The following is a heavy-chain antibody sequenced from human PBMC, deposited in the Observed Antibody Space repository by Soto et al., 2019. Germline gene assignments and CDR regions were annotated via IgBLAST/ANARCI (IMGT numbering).Heavy chain of an antibody. CDR3: ARGLSDTYDSSGYYDN. V-gene: IGHV4-34*01. D-gene: IGHD3-22*01. Sequence: SETLSLTCAVYGGSFSGYYWSWIRQPPGKGLEWIGEINHSGSTNYNPSLKSRVTISVDTSKNQFSLKLSSVTAADTAVYYCARGLSDTYDSSGYYDNWGQGTLVTVSS. CDR2: INHSGST. J-gene: IGHJ4*02. CDR1: GGSFSGYY.